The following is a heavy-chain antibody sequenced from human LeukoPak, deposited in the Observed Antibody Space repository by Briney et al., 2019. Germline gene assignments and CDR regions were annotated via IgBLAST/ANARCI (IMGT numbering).Heavy chain of an antibody. Sequence: SETLSLTCTVSGGSISSYYWSWIRQPAGKGLEWIGRIYTSGSTNYNPSLKSRVTMSVDTSKNQFSLKLSSVTAADTAVYYCARRARSSSSVAFDIWGQGTMVTVSS. J-gene: IGHJ3*02. V-gene: IGHV4-4*07. CDR2: IYTSGST. D-gene: IGHD6-6*01. CDR3: ARRARSSSSVAFDI. CDR1: GGSISSYY.